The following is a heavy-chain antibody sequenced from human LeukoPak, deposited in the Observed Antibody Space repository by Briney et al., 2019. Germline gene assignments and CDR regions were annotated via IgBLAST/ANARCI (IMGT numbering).Heavy chain of an antibody. D-gene: IGHD3-3*01. Sequence: GGSLRLSCAASGFAFSNFAMSWVRQAPGKGLEWVSAMIGSGYYTYYVESVKGRFTISRDNSKNTLYLHMNSLEADDTAVYYCAKMEGQRLYDYCMDVWGRGTTVTVSS. J-gene: IGHJ6*03. CDR3: AKMEGQRLYDYCMDV. CDR2: MIGSGYYT. CDR1: GFAFSNFA. V-gene: IGHV3-23*01.